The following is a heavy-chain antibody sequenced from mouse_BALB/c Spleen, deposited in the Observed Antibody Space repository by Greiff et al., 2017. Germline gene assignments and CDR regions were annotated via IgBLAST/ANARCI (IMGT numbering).Heavy chain of an antibody. J-gene: IGHJ4*01. D-gene: IGHD1-1*01. CDR1: GYSFTSYW. Sequence: QVQLQQSGTVLARPGASVKMSCKASGYSFTSYWMHWVKQRPGQGLEWIGAIYPGNSDTSYNQKFKGKAILTVDKSSSTAYMQLSSLTSEDSAVYYCARRYYYGSSYRAMDYWGQGTSVTVSS. CDR2: IYPGNSDT. V-gene: IGHV1-87*01. CDR3: ARRYYYGSSYRAMDY.